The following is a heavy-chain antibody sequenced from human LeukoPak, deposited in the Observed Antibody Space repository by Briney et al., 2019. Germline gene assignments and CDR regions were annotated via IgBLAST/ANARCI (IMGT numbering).Heavy chain of an antibody. CDR3: ARRKILLWFGELPPTGWFDP. D-gene: IGHD3-10*01. CDR2: IYYSGST. CDR1: GGSISSGGYY. V-gene: IGHV4-31*03. Sequence: TLSLTCTVSGGSISSGGYYWSWIRQHPGKGLEWIGYIYYSGSTYYNPSLKSRVTISVDTSKNQFSLKPSSVTAADTAVYYCARRKILLWFGELPPTGWFDPWGQGTLVTVSS. J-gene: IGHJ5*02.